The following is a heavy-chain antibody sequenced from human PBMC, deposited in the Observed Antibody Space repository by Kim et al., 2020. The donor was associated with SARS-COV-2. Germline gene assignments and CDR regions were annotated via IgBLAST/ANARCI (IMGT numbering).Heavy chain of an antibody. V-gene: IGHV4-4*07. J-gene: IGHJ4*02. D-gene: IGHD1-26*01. Sequence: STPSLKSRVTMSVDTSKNQFSLKLSSVTAADTAVYYCARGRSGSYYDSDYWGQGTLVTVSS. CDR3: ARGRSGSYYDSDY.